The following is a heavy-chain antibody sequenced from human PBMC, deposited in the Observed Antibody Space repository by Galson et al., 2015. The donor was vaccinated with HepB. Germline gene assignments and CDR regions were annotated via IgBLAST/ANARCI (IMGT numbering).Heavy chain of an antibody. CDR3: TKPSDGVSGPFDY. CDR2: IPRDGHNQ. J-gene: IGHJ4*02. D-gene: IGHD5/OR15-5a*01. Sequence: SLRLSCAGAGFTLRSYGMHWVRQAPGKGLEWVAIIPRDGHNQYYADSVKGRFTISRDKSKNTMYRQMNSLRPADTAVYYCTKPSDGVSGPFDYWGQGSLVTVSP. CDR1: GFTLRSYG. V-gene: IGHV3-30*18.